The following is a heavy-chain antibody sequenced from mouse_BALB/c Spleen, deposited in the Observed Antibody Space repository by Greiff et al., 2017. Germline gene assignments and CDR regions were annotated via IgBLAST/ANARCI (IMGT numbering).Heavy chain of an antibody. CDR3: ARRGYSLLRGPGYVDY. CDR1: GYTFTSYW. D-gene: IGHD1-2*01. J-gene: IGHJ2*01. V-gene: IGHV1-7*01. CDR2: INPSTGYT. Sequence: QVQLQQSGAELAKPGASVKMSCKASGYTFTSYWMHWVKQRPGQGLEWIGYINPSTGYTEYNQKFKDKATLTADKSSSTAYMQLSSLTSEDSAVYFCARRGYSLLRGPGYVDYWGQGTTLTVSS.